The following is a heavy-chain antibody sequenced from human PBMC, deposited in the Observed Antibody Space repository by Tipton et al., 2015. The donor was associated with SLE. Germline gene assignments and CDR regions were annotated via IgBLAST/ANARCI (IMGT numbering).Heavy chain of an antibody. CDR1: GVSIRRHY. D-gene: IGHD3-9*01. V-gene: IGHV4-59*11. J-gene: IGHJ3*01. CDR3: VSSGYPLGSFDG. Sequence: LRLSCTVSGVSIRRHYWSWIRLSPGKGLEWIVYTYNNDRTKYNPSLERRVTVSVGTSNNQFSLQLSSVTAADTALYYCVSSGYPLGSFDGWGQGTMVTVS. CDR2: TYNNDRT.